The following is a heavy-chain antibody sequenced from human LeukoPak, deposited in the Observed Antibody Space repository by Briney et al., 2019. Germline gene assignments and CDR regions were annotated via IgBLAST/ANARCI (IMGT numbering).Heavy chain of an antibody. CDR1: GGSISSSNW. J-gene: IGHJ6*03. CDR3: AREVGATHYYYYYMDV. V-gene: IGHV4-4*02. Sequence: PSETLSLTCAVSGGSISSSNWWSWVRQPPGKGLEWIGEIYHSGSTNYNPSLKSRVTISVDTSKNQFSLKLSSVTAADTAVYYCAREVGATHYYYYYMDVWGKGTTVTVSS. D-gene: IGHD1-26*01. CDR2: IYHSGST.